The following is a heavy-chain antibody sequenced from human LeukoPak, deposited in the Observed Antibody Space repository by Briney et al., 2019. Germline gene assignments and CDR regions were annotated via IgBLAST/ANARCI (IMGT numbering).Heavy chain of an antibody. CDR2: INPNSGGT. V-gene: IGHV1-2*02. D-gene: IGHD6-19*01. Sequence: GASVKVSCKASGYTFTGYYMHWVRQAPGQGLEWMGWINPNSGGTNYAQKFQGRVTMTRDTSISTAYMELSRLRSDDTAVYYCARVGVSSGWYEDYYYYMDVWGKGTTVTVSS. CDR1: GYTFTGYY. CDR3: ARVGVSSGWYEDYYYYMDV. J-gene: IGHJ6*03.